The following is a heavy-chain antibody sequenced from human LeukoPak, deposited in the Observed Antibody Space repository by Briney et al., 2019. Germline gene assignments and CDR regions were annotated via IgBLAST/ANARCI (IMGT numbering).Heavy chain of an antibody. D-gene: IGHD3-3*01. CDR1: GYSLTSYW. CDR2: IYPGDSDT. Sequence: GESLKISCKGSGYSLTSYWIGWVRQMPGKGLEWMGIIYPGDSDTRYSPSFQGQVTISADKSISTAYLQWSSLKASDTAMYYCARTYDFWSGSSDPWGQGTLVTVSS. CDR3: ARTYDFWSGSSDP. V-gene: IGHV5-51*01. J-gene: IGHJ5*02.